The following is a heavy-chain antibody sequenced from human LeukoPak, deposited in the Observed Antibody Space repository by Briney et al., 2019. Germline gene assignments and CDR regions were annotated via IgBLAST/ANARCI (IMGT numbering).Heavy chain of an antibody. CDR3: ARRLLWRYFDY. J-gene: IGHJ4*02. CDR1: GGSFSGYY. CDR2: INHSGST. Sequence: SETLSLTCADYGGSFSGYYWSWIRQPPGKGLEWIGEINHSGSTNYNPSLKSRVTISVDTSKNQFSLKLSSVTAADTAVYYCARRLLWRYFDYWGQGTLVTVSS. V-gene: IGHV4-34*01. D-gene: IGHD3-10*01.